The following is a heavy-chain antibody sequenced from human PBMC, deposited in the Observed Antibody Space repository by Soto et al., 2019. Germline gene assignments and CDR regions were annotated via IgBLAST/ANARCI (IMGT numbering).Heavy chain of an antibody. Sequence: SETLSLTCAVYGGSFSGYYWSWIRQPPGKGLEWIGEINHSGSTNYNPSLKSRVTISVDTSKNQFSLKLSSVTAADTAVYYCARGVPDIVVVVAATLTYYMDVWGKGTTVTVSS. CDR2: INHSGST. CDR1: GGSFSGYY. CDR3: ARGVPDIVVVVAATLTYYMDV. J-gene: IGHJ6*03. V-gene: IGHV4-34*01. D-gene: IGHD2-15*01.